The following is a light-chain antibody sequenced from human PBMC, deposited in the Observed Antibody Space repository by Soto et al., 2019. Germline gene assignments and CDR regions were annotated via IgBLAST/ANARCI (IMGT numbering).Light chain of an antibody. CDR2: EVS. CDR1: SSDVGGYNY. J-gene: IGLJ1*01. V-gene: IGLV2-8*01. Sequence: QSALTQPPSASGSPGQSVTISCTGTSSDVGGYNYVSWYQQHPGKAPKLMIYEVSKRPSGVPDRFSGSKSGNTASLTVSGLQAEDEADYYCSSDAGSNNLGVFGTGTKLTVL. CDR3: SSDAGSNNLGV.